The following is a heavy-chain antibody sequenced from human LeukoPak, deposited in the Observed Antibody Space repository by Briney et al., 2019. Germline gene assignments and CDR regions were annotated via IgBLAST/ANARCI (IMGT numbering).Heavy chain of an antibody. CDR2: IYHSGST. V-gene: IGHV4-38-2*02. D-gene: IGHD3-10*01. CDR1: GYSISSVYY. J-gene: IGHJ5*02. CDR3: ARDSSYGSGSYFYNWFDP. Sequence: TSETLSLTCAVSGYSISSVYYWGWIRQPPGKGLEWIGSIYHSGSTYYNPSLKRRVTISVDTSKNQFSLKLSSVTAADTAVYYCARDSSYGSGSYFYNWFDPWGQGTLVTVSS.